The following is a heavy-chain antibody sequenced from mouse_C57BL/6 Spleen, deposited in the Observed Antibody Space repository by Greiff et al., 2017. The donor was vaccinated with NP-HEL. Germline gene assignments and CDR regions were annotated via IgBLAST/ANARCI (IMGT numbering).Heavy chain of an antibody. CDR3: ARRYDYDGGYYAMDY. Sequence: EVHLVESGGGLVQPGGSLKLSCAASGFTFSDYYMYWVRQTPEKRLEWVAYISNGGGSTYYPDTVKGRFTISRDNAKNTLYLQMSRLKSEDTAMYYCARRYDYDGGYYAMDYWGQGTSVTVSS. V-gene: IGHV5-12*01. CDR2: ISNGGGST. CDR1: GFTFSDYY. J-gene: IGHJ4*01. D-gene: IGHD2-4*01.